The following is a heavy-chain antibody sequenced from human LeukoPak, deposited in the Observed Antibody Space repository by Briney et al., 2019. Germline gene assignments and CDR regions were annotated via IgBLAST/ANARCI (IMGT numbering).Heavy chain of an antibody. V-gene: IGHV4-59*01. CDR1: GGSISSYY. Sequence: PSETLSLTCTVSGGSISSYYWSWIRQPPGKGLEWIGYIYYSGSTNYNPSLKSRVTISVDTSKNQFSLKLSSVTAADTAVYYCARDRSSTSCFDYWGQGTPVTVSS. D-gene: IGHD2-2*01. CDR2: IYYSGST. CDR3: ARDRSSTSCFDY. J-gene: IGHJ4*02.